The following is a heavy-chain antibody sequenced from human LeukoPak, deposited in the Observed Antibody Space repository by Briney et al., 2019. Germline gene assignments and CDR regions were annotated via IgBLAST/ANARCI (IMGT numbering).Heavy chain of an antibody. CDR3: ARDAIVGATNWFDP. V-gene: IGHV4-59*01. CDR1: DGSISDYS. Sequence: PSETLSLTCTVSDGSISDYSWSWIRQPPGKGLEWIGYIYYSGSTNYNPSLKSRVTISLDTSKNQLSLKLSSVTAADTAVYYCARDAIVGATNWFDPWGQGTLVTVSS. CDR2: IYYSGST. D-gene: IGHD1-26*01. J-gene: IGHJ5*02.